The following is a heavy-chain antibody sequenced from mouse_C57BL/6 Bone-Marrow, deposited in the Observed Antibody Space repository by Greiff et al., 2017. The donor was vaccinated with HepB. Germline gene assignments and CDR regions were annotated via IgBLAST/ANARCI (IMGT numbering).Heavy chain of an antibody. CDR3: ARHDYYGTAMDY. CDR2: ISNGGGST. D-gene: IGHD1-1*01. V-gene: IGHV5-12*01. Sequence: EVQLVESGGGLVQPGGSLKLSCAASGFTFSDYYMYWVRQTPEKRLEWVAYISNGGGSTYYPDTVKGRFTISRDHAKNTLYLQMSRLKSEDTAMYYCARHDYYGTAMDYWGQGTSGTVSS. J-gene: IGHJ4*01. CDR1: GFTFSDYY.